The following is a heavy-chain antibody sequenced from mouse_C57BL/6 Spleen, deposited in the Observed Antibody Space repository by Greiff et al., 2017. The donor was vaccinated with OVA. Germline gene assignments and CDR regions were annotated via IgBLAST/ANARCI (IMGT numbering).Heavy chain of an antibody. CDR3: ALSVDPRDYAMDY. CDR2: INPSSGYT. V-gene: IGHV1-7*01. CDR1: GYTFTSYW. J-gene: IGHJ4*01. Sequence: VQLQQSGAELAKPGASVKLSCKASGYTFTSYWMHWVKQRPGQGLEWIGYINPSSGYTKYNQKFKDKATLTADKSSSTAYMQLRSLTYEDSAVYYCALSVDPRDYAMDYWGQGTSVTVSS.